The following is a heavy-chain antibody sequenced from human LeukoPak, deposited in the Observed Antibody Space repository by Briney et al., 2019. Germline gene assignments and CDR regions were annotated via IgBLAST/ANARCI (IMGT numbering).Heavy chain of an antibody. CDR3: ARIPGGDCSGGSCRNAFDI. V-gene: IGHV4-39*07. J-gene: IGHJ3*02. CDR1: GGSIRSSYYY. CDR2: IYDSGST. D-gene: IGHD2-15*01. Sequence: PSETLSLTCTVSGGSIRSSYYYWGWIRQPPGKGLEWIGSIYDSGSTYYNPSLKSRVTISVDTSKNQFSLKLSSVTAADTAVYYCARIPGGDCSGGSCRNAFDIWGQGTMVTVSS.